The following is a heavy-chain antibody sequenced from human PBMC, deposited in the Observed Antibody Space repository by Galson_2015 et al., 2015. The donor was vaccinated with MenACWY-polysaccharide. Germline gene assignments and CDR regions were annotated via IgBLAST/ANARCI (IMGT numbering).Heavy chain of an antibody. CDR1: GFSFDDYA. J-gene: IGHJ6*02. CDR3: TRKGCSSSSGWPYGMDV. D-gene: IGHD6-19*01. Sequence: SLRLSCAASGFSFDDYAMTWFRQAPGKGLGWVGFVGSKGYGGTTEYATSVKGRFTISRDDSKNIAFLQMNSLNTEDTAVYYCTRKGCSSSSGWPYGMDVWGQGTTVTVSS. V-gene: IGHV3-49*03. CDR2: VGSKGYGGTT.